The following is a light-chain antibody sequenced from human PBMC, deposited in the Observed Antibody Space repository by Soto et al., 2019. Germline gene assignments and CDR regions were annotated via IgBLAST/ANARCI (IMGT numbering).Light chain of an antibody. Sequence: DIQRTQSPSTLSSSGGDRVSITCLASENINRWLAWYQQKPGKAPDLLIYDASTLESGVPSRFSGSGSGTEFTLTISSLQPDDFATYYCQKYNTYWTFGQGTKVDIK. V-gene: IGKV1-5*01. CDR3: QKYNTYWT. CDR2: DAS. J-gene: IGKJ1*01. CDR1: ENINRW.